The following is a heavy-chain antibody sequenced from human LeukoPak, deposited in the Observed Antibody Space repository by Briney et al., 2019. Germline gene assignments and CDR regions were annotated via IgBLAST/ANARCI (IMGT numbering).Heavy chain of an antibody. Sequence: GGSLRLSCAASGFTFSSYAMHWVRQAPGKGLEYVSAISSNGGSTYYANSVKGRFTISRDNSKNTLYLQMNSLRAEDTAVYYCAREEAIAAGGTFFDYWGQGTLVTVSS. D-gene: IGHD6-13*01. J-gene: IGHJ4*02. CDR3: AREEAIAAGGTFFDY. CDR2: ISSNGGST. V-gene: IGHV3-64*01. CDR1: GFTFSSYA.